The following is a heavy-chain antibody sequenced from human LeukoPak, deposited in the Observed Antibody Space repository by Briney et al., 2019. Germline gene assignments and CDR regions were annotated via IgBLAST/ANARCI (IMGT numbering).Heavy chain of an antibody. CDR2: IIPIFGTA. J-gene: IGHJ4*02. CDR3: ARGYCSSTSCSPGPFDY. V-gene: IGHV1-69*13. CDR1: GGTFSSYA. D-gene: IGHD2-2*01. Sequence: GASVKVSCKASGGTFSSYAISWVRQAPGQGLEWMGGIIPIFGTANYAQKFQGRVTITADESTSTAYMELSSLRSEDTAVYYCARGYCSSTSCSPGPFDYWGQGTLVTVSS.